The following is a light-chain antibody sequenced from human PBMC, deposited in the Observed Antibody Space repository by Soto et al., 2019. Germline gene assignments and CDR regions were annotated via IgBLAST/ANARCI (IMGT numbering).Light chain of an antibody. CDR1: QSISGC. Sequence: SLLTPSPYTLSAAVADRAAIACGASQSISGCLAWYQQKPGQAPKLLIYTASTLQSGVPSRFSGSGSGTEFTLTISSLQPEDLATYYCQQVNTYPVTFGGGTKVDIK. CDR2: TAS. V-gene: IGKV1-9*01. CDR3: QQVNTYPVT. J-gene: IGKJ4*01.